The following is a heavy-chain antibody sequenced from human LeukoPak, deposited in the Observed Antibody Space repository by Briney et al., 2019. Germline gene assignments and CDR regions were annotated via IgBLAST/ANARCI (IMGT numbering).Heavy chain of an antibody. CDR2: INPNSGGT. Sequence: ASVTVSCKASGYTFTSYYMHWVRQAPGQGLEWMGWINPNSGGTNYAQKVQGRVTMTRDTSISTAYMELSRLRSDDTAAYYCARIVVGALDYWGQGTLVTVSS. CDR3: ARIVVGALDY. D-gene: IGHD2-15*01. V-gene: IGHV1-2*02. J-gene: IGHJ4*02. CDR1: GYTFTSYY.